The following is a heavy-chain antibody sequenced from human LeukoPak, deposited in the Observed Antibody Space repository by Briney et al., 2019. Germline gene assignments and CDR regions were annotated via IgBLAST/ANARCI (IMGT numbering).Heavy chain of an antibody. D-gene: IGHD2-21*01. V-gene: IGHV1-3*01. CDR2: INAGNGDT. J-gene: IGHJ4*02. CDR3: ARDDCGDTCYPGGY. Sequence: GASVTVSCKSAGYIFTKCIVHLVRQAHGQGHELMGWINAGNGDTKYSQNFQDRLTITRDTSASTVYMELSSLTSEDTALYYCARDDCGDTCYPGGYWGQGTLVTVSS. CDR1: GYIFTKCI.